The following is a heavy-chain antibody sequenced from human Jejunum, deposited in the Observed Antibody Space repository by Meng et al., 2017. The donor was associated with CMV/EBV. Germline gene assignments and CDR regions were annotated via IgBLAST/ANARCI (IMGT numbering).Heavy chain of an antibody. J-gene: IGHJ4*02. V-gene: IGHV3-23*01. Sequence: SAYAMTWVRQAAGKVLEWVSTISVSGGTTYDADSVKGRFIISRDISKNTLYLQMNRLSAEDTAVYYWAKDGNDFWTGYYGPHFDYWGQGTLVTVSS. D-gene: IGHD3/OR15-3a*01. CDR3: AKDGNDFWTGYYGPHFDY. CDR1: SAYA. CDR2: ISVSGGTT.